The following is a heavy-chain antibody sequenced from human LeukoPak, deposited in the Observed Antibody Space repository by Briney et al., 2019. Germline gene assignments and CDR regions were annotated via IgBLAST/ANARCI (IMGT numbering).Heavy chain of an antibody. Sequence: GGSLRLSCAASGFDIYNDWMSWVRQAPGRGLEWVGRIKSKSAGGTIDYAAPVNGRFIISRDDSKDTLYLQMNSLKTEDTAMYYCTLIKGWGSGTYYLDYWGQGTLVTVSS. D-gene: IGHD3-10*01. CDR2: IKSKSAGGTI. V-gene: IGHV3-15*01. CDR3: TLIKGWGSGTYYLDY. J-gene: IGHJ4*02. CDR1: GFDIYNDW.